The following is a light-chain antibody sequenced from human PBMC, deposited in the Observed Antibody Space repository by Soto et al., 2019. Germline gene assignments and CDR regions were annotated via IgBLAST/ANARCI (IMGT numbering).Light chain of an antibody. V-gene: IGKV1-39*01. CDR1: QSISSC. J-gene: IGKJ1*01. CDR2: AAS. Sequence: DIEITQSPSSLSASVGDRVTITCRAMQSISSCLNWYQQKPGKAPKLXXYAASSLQGGGPSRFSGSGSVTDFTRTISSRQPEDFATYYGQQSYSTPRTFGQGTKVDIK. CDR3: QQSYSTPRT.